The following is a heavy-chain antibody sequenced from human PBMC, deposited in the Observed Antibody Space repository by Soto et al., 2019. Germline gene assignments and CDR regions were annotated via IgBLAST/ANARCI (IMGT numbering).Heavy chain of an antibody. CDR3: TTERDYYGSGSYRDY. V-gene: IGHV3-15*07. CDR1: GFTFSNAW. J-gene: IGHJ4*02. Sequence: EVQLVESGGGLVKPGGSLRLSCAASGFTFSNAWMNWVRQAPGKGLEWVGRIKSKTDGGTTDYAAPVKGRFTISRDDSKNTLYLQMNRLKTEDTAVYYCTTERDYYGSGSYRDYWGQGTLVTVSS. CDR2: IKSKTDGGTT. D-gene: IGHD3-10*01.